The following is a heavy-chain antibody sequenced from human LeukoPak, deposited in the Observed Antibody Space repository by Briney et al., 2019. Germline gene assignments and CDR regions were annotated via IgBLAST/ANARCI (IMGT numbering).Heavy chain of an antibody. CDR3: ARGMKGPPDV. J-gene: IGHJ6*04. Sequence: SETLSLTCTVSGGSISSSSYYWSWIRQPPGKGLEWIGYIYYSGSTNYNPSLKSRVTISVDTSKNQFSLKLSSVTAADTAVYYCARGMKGPPDVWGKGTTVTISS. CDR1: GGSISSSSYY. CDR2: IYYSGST. V-gene: IGHV4-61*01.